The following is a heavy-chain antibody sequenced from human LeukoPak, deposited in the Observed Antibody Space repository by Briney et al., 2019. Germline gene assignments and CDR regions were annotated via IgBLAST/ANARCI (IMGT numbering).Heavy chain of an antibody. D-gene: IGHD6-19*01. CDR2: INSDGTEK. J-gene: IGHJ4*02. Sequence: PGGSLRLSCAASGFPFTSHWLSWFRQSPGRGLEWVAHINSDGTEKNYVDSVKGRFTISRDNARNSQFLQMNSLRAEDTAVYYCASGGGWVFFNWGQGTLVTVSS. CDR3: ASGGGWVFFN. V-gene: IGHV3-7*01. CDR1: GFPFTSHW.